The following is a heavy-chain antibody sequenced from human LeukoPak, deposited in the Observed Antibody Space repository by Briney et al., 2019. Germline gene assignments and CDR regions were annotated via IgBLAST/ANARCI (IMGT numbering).Heavy chain of an antibody. CDR3: ARGLRAYDSSGYETDY. D-gene: IGHD3-22*01. Sequence: ASVKVSCKASGNTFTSYDINWVRQATGQGLEWMGWMNPNSGNTGYAQKFQGRVTMTRNTSISTAYMELSSLRSEDTAVYYCARGLRAYDSSGYETDYWGQGTLVTVSS. V-gene: IGHV1-8*01. J-gene: IGHJ4*02. CDR1: GNTFTSYD. CDR2: MNPNSGNT.